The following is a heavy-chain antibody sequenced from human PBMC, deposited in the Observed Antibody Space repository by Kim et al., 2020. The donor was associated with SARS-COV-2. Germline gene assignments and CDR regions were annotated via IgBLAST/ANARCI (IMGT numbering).Heavy chain of an antibody. D-gene: IGHD2-15*01. J-gene: IGHJ4*02. CDR3: ARGRYCSGGSCGRRKAPLFDY. Sequence: SETLSLTCAVYGGSFSGYYWSWIRQPPGKGLEWIGEINHSGSTNYNPSLKSRVTISVDTSKNQFSLKLSSVTAADTAVYYCARGRYCSGGSCGRRKAPLFDYCGQETLVSVSS. CDR1: GGSFSGYY. CDR2: INHSGST. V-gene: IGHV4-34*01.